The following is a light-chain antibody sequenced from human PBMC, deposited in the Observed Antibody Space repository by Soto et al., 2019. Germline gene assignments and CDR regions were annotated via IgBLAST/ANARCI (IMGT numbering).Light chain of an antibody. J-gene: IGKJ1*01. Sequence: IQMTQSLSTLSASVGDRFSLTCRASQSIRYWLAWYQQKPGKAPELLIYAASTLQSGVPSRFSGSGSGTDFTLTISCLQSEDFATYYCQQYYSFPWTFGQGTKVNIK. V-gene: IGKV1-5*01. CDR1: QSIRYW. CDR2: AAS. CDR3: QQYYSFPWT.